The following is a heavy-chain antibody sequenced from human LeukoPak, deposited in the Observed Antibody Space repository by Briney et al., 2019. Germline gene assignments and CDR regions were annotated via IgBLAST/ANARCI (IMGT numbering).Heavy chain of an antibody. Sequence: PADTLSLTCHVSDGSLSSYYCSWLPQPPGKGLEWIGYIYSSGSTNYNHSLTSQATISVDKSKNQCSLKLISTTPAHTPLFFCAREFNSYGSGSYPDVWGKGTTVTVSS. D-gene: IGHD3-10*01. CDR3: AREFNSYGSGSYPDV. V-gene: IGHV4-59*01. CDR2: IYSSGST. CDR1: DGSLSSYY. J-gene: IGHJ6*04.